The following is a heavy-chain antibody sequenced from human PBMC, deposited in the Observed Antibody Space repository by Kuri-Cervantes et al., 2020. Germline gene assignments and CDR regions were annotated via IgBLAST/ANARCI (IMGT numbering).Heavy chain of an antibody. CDR2: INHSGST. Sequence: SETLSLTCAVYGGSFSGYYWSWIRQPPGKGLEWIGEINHSGSTNYNPSLKSRVTISVDTSKNQFSLKLSSGTAADTAVYYCASCTTPDAFDIWGQGTMVTVSS. CDR1: GGSFSGYY. J-gene: IGHJ3*02. CDR3: ASCTTPDAFDI. V-gene: IGHV4-34*01. D-gene: IGHD1-26*01.